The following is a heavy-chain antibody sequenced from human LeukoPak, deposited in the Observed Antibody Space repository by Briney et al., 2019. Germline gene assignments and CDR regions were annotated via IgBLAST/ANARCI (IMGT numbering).Heavy chain of an antibody. CDR3: ASQYSSSSTRAFDY. CDR2: IYYSGST. J-gene: IGHJ4*02. CDR1: GGSISSYY. D-gene: IGHD6-13*01. V-gene: IGHV4-59*08. Sequence: SETMSLTCTVSGGSISSYYWSWIRQPPGKGLEWIGYIYYSGSTNYNPSLKSRVTISVDTSKNQFSLKLSSVTAADTAVYYCASQYSSSSTRAFDYWGQGTLVTVSS.